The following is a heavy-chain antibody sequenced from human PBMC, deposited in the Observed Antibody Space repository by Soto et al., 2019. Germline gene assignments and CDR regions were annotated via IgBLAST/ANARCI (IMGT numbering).Heavy chain of an antibody. J-gene: IGHJ6*02. D-gene: IGHD2-15*01. CDR3: ARDSFFVVVVVAATQIRDYYYGMDV. V-gene: IGHV1-46*01. Sequence: ASVKVSCKASGYTFTSYYMHWVRQAPGQGLEWMGIINPSGGSTSYAQKFQGRVTMTRDTSTSTVYMELSSLRSEDTAVYYCARDSFFVVVVVAATQIRDYYYGMDVWGQGTRVTVSS. CDR2: INPSGGST. CDR1: GYTFTSYY.